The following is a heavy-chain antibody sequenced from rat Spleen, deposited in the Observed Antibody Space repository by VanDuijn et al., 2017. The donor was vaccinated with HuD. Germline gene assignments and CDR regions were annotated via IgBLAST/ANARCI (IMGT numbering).Heavy chain of an antibody. CDR3: ATAKIATSTGGFDF. CDR2: ISPSAAYT. Sequence: EVQLVESDGGLVQPGRSLKLSCAASGFTLSDHYMAWVRQAPTKGLEWVASISPSAAYTYYRDSVKGRFTLSRDNAKGTLYLQMDSLRSEDTATYFCATAKIATSTGGFDFWGPGTMVTVSS. CDR1: GFTLSDHY. V-gene: IGHV5-25*01. J-gene: IGHJ1*01. D-gene: IGHD1-2*01.